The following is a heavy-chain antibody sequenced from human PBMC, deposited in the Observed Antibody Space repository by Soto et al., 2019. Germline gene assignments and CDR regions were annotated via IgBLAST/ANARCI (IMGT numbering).Heavy chain of an antibody. D-gene: IGHD2-2*01. CDR2: IWYDGSNK. V-gene: IGHV3-33*01. CDR3: ARDEWVEVVAAAFDY. Sequence: QVQLVESGGGVVQPGRSLRLSCAASGFTFSSYGMHWVRQAPGKGLEWVAVIWYDGSNKYYADSVKGRFTISRDNSKNTLDLRLTRLGAVDMGVYYWARDEWVEVVAAAFDYWGQGPLVTVPS. J-gene: IGHJ4*02. CDR1: GFTFSSYG.